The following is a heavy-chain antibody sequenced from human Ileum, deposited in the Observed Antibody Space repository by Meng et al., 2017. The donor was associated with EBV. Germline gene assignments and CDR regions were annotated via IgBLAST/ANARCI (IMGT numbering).Heavy chain of an antibody. V-gene: IGHV4-39*07. J-gene: IGHJ4*02. CDR2: IYRSGST. Sequence: LEREELGPGRGKPSETLSPPCTVSGDSISNSDYYWDWIRQSPGKGLEWIASIYRSGSTYYDPSLKSRVTISLDTSKNQFSLKLSSVTAADTAVYYCARDPAYPRGLFDSWGQGTLVTVSS. CDR1: GDSISNSDYY. CDR3: ARDPAYPRGLFDS. D-gene: IGHD3-10*01.